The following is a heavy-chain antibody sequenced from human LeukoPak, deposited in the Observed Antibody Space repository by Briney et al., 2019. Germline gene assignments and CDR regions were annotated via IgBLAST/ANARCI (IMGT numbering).Heavy chain of an antibody. Sequence: PSETLSLTCAVYGGSFSGYYWSWIRQPPGKGLEWIGEINHSGSTNYNPSLKSRVTISVDTSKNQFSLQLSSVTAADTAVYYCARLAPDYGGNTDYWGQGTLVTVSS. V-gene: IGHV4-34*01. CDR3: ARLAPDYGGNTDY. D-gene: IGHD4-23*01. J-gene: IGHJ4*02. CDR1: GGSFSGYY. CDR2: INHSGST.